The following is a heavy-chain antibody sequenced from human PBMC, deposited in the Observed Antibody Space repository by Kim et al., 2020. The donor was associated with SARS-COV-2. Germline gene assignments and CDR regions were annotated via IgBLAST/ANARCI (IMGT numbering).Heavy chain of an antibody. J-gene: IGHJ5*02. D-gene: IGHD3-22*01. V-gene: IGHV1-8*01. CDR3: ARSSGYTNWFDP. Sequence: GSAQKFQGRVTMTRHTSISTAYMELSSLRSEDTAVYYCARSSGYTNWFDPWGQGTLVTVSS.